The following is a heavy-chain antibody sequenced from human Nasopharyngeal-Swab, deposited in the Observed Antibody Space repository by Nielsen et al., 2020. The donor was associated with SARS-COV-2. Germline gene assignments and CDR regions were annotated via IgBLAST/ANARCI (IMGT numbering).Heavy chain of an antibody. CDR2: INSDGSST. V-gene: IGHV3-74*01. Sequence: GESLKISCAASGFTFSSYWMHWFRQAPGKGLVWVSRINSDGSSTSYADSVKGRFTISRDNAKNTLYLQMNSLRAEDTAVYYCARDLPPLYYYYYGMDVWGQGTTVTVSS. J-gene: IGHJ6*02. CDR3: ARDLPPLYYYYYGMDV. CDR1: GFTFSSYW.